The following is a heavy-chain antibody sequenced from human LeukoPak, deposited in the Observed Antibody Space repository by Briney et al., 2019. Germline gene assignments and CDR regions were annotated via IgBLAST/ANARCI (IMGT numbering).Heavy chain of an antibody. CDR1: GYTFTSYD. Sequence: ASVTVSCTASGYTFTSYDFNWLRQATGQGPEWMGWMNPNSGATGYAQKFQGRVTMTRDTSTSTVYMELSSLRSEDTAVYYCARGSPHFDWSPYYFDYWGQGTLVTVSS. CDR2: MNPNSGAT. CDR3: ARGSPHFDWSPYYFDY. V-gene: IGHV1-8*01. J-gene: IGHJ4*02. D-gene: IGHD3-9*01.